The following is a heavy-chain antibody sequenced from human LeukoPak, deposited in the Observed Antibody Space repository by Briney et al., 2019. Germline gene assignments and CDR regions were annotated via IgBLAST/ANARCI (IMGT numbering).Heavy chain of an antibody. V-gene: IGHV3-23*01. CDR2: ISGSGGTT. Sequence: GGSLRLSCAASGFTFSNYAMSWVRQAPGKGLEWVSGISGSGGTTNYADSVKGRFTISRDNAKNSLSLQLNSLRDEDTAVYFCAKVIRGGYGMDVWGQGTTVTVSS. CDR3: AKVIRGGYGMDV. D-gene: IGHD3-10*01. J-gene: IGHJ6*02. CDR1: GFTFSNYA.